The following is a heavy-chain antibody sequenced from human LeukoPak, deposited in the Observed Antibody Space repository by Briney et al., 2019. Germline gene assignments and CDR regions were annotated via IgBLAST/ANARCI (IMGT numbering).Heavy chain of an antibody. CDR3: TRLVTVGATTWDYFDY. D-gene: IGHD1-26*01. Sequence: GGSLRLSCAASGFTFSGSAMHWVRQASGKGLEWVGRIRSKANSYATAYAASVKGRFTISRDDSKNTAYLQMNSLKTEGTAVYYCTRLVTVGATTWDYFDYWGQGTLVTVSS. V-gene: IGHV3-73*01. CDR2: IRSKANSYAT. J-gene: IGHJ4*02. CDR1: GFTFSGSA.